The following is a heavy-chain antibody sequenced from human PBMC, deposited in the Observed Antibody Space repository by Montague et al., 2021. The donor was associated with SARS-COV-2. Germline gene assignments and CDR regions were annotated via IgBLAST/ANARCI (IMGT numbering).Heavy chain of an antibody. V-gene: IGHV3-7*01. D-gene: IGHD2/OR15-2a*01. CDR3: ATFKYSTTSTCAVEPYYYYYSGMDV. Sequence: SLRLSCAASGFGFSRYWMTWVRQAPGKGLEWMANINQDGGEKYYVDSVKGRFTVSRDNAKNSLYLQLNSLRDEDTAVYYCATFKYSTTSTCAVEPYYYYYSGMDVWGQGTTVTVSS. CDR2: INQDGGEK. CDR1: GFGFSRYW. J-gene: IGHJ6*02.